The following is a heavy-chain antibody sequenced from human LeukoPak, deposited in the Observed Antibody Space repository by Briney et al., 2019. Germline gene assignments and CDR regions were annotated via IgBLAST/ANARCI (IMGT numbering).Heavy chain of an antibody. J-gene: IGHJ4*02. Sequence: GESLKISCKGSGYSFTSYWIGWVRQMPGKGLGWMGIIYPGDSDTSYSTSFQGQVTISADKSISTDYLHWSSLKASDTAMYYCGRLDSSGYYSPIDYWGQGTLVTVSS. D-gene: IGHD3-22*01. CDR3: GRLDSSGYYSPIDY. V-gene: IGHV5-51*01. CDR2: IYPGDSDT. CDR1: GYSFTSYW.